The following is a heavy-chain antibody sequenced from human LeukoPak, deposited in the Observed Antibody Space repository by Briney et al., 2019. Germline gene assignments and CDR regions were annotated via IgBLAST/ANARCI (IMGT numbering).Heavy chain of an antibody. CDR2: INSDGSIT. CDR1: GFTFTTYW. CDR3: ARDRIDQWLTFDI. D-gene: IGHD3-22*01. J-gene: IGHJ3*02. Sequence: GGSLRLSCAASGFTFTTYWMHWVRQAPGKGLVWVSHINSDGSITSYADSVKGRFTISRDNAKNSLYLQMNSLRAEDTALYYCARDRIDQWLTFDIRGQGTMVTVSS. V-gene: IGHV3-74*01.